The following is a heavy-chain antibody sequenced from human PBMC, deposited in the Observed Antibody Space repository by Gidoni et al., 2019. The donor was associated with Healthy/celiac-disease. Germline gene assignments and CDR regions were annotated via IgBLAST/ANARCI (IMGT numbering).Heavy chain of an antibody. CDR2: IKSNTDGGTT. J-gene: IGHJ4*02. CDR3: TTEGDTAMVSKFDY. V-gene: IGHV3-15*01. CDR1: ESTSSNAW. D-gene: IGHD5-18*01. Sequence: EVQLLASGGGLVKPGGSLRLSCAASESTSSNAWMSWVRQAPGKGREWVGRIKSNTDGGTTDYAAPVKGRFTISRDDSKNTLYLQMNILKTEDTAVYYCTTEGDTAMVSKFDYWGQGTLVTVSS.